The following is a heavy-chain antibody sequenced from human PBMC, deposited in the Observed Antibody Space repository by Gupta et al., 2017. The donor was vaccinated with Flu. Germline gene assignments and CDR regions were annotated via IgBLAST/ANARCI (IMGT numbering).Heavy chain of an antibody. J-gene: IGHJ4*02. CDR2: ISAYNGNT. D-gene: IGHD3-9*01. Sequence: WMGWISAYNGNTNYAQKLQGRVTMTTDTSTSTAYMELRSLRSDDTAVYYCARDSGTPYYDILTGYYSPPEDYWGQGTLVTVSS. CDR3: ARDSGTPYYDILTGYYSPPEDY. V-gene: IGHV1-18*01.